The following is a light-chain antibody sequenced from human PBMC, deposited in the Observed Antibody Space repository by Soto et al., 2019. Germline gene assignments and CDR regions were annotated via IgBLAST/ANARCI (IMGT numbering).Light chain of an antibody. Sequence: DIQMTQSPSTLSGSVGDRVTITCRASQTISSWLACYQQKPGKAPKLLIYAASSFQSCVPSRFSGSGSGKDFTLTISSLQPEDFATYYCQQSYSTPFGGGTKGDIK. CDR1: QTISSW. CDR3: QQSYSTP. CDR2: AAS. V-gene: IGKV1-39*01. J-gene: IGKJ4*01.